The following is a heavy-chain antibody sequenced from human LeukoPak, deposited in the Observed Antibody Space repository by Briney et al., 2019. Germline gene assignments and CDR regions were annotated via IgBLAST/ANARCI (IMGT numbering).Heavy chain of an antibody. CDR3: ARPRVTMVRGPYDY. CDR2: INHSGST. Sequence: KPSETLSLTCAVYGGSFSVYYWSWIRQPPGKGLEWIGEINHSGSTNYNPSLKSRVTISVDTSKNQFSLKLSSVTAADTAVYYCARPRVTMVRGPYDYWGQGTLVTVSS. V-gene: IGHV4-34*01. J-gene: IGHJ4*02. CDR1: GGSFSVYY. D-gene: IGHD3-10*01.